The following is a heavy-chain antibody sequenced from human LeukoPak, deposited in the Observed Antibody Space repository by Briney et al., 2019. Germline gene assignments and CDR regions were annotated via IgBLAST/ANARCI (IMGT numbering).Heavy chain of an antibody. CDR3: ATDSLGGYGVPG. D-gene: IGHD5-12*01. Sequence: ASVKVSCKVSGYTLTELSMHWVRQAPGKGLEWMGGFDPEDGETIYAQKFQGRVTMTEDTSTDTAYMELSSLRSEDTAVYYCATDSLGGYGVPGWGQGTLVTVSS. CDR2: FDPEDGET. J-gene: IGHJ4*02. CDR1: GYTLTELS. V-gene: IGHV1-24*01.